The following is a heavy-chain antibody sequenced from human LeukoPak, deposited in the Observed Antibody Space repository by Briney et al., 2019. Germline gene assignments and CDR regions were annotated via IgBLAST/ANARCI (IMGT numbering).Heavy chain of an antibody. CDR3: AKRYANGWNFDY. J-gene: IGHJ4*02. D-gene: IGHD2-2*01. CDR1: GFIFNNCD. CDR2: VTSDGSNT. Sequence: PGGSLRLSCAASGFIFNNCDMHWVRQAPGEGLEWVALVTSDGSNTYYADSVKGRFTISRDNSKNTVYLQLNSLRAEDTAVYYCAKRYANGWNFDYWGQGALVTVSS. V-gene: IGHV3-30*18.